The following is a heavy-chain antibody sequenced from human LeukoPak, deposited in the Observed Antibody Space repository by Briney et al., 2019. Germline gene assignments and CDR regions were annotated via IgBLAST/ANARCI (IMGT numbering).Heavy chain of an antibody. J-gene: IGHJ5*02. V-gene: IGHV4-39*02. CDR3: ARPGYSSSWFDP. Sequence: SETLSLTCSVSGGSISSSSYYWAWIRHPPWKGLAWIGSIYYSGSTYYNPSLKSRVTISVDTSKNHFSLKLSSVTAADTAVYYCARPGYSSSWFDPWGQGTLVTV. CDR1: GGSISSSSYY. CDR2: IYYSGST. D-gene: IGHD6-6*01.